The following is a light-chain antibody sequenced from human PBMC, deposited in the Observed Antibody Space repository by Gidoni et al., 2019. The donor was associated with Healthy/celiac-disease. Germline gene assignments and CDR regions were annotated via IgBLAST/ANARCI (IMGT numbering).Light chain of an antibody. CDR1: QSVLYSSNNKNY. CDR3: QQYYSTPWT. CDR2: WAS. Sequence: DIGMTQSPDSLAGSLGERATINCKSSQSVLYSSNNKNYLAWYQQKPGPPPKLLIYWASTRESGVPDRFSGSGSGTAFTLTISSLQAEDVAVYYCQQYYSTPWTFGQGTKVEIK. V-gene: IGKV4-1*01. J-gene: IGKJ1*01.